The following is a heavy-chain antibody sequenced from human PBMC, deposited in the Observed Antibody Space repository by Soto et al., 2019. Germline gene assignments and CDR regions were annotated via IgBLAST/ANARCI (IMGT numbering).Heavy chain of an antibody. CDR3: ASPLGKGYSGYDPGNY. CDR2: IIPILGIA. D-gene: IGHD5-12*01. J-gene: IGHJ4*02. V-gene: IGHV1-69*02. CDR1: GGTFSSYT. Sequence: QVQLVQSGAEVKKPGSSVKVSCKASGGTFSSYTISWVRQAPGQGLEWMGRIIPILGIANYAQKFQGRVTITADKPTSTAYMELSSLRSEDTAVYYCASPLGKGYSGYDPGNYWGQGTLVTVSS.